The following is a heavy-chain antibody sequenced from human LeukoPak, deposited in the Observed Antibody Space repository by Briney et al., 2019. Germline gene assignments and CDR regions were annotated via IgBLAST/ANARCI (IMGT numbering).Heavy chain of an antibody. D-gene: IGHD3-16*01. J-gene: IGHJ4*02. CDR2: VYYSGST. CDR1: GASVSSGTSY. Sequence: KSSETLSLTCTVSGASVSSGTSYWTWIRQPPGKGLDWIGYVYYSGSTTYNRSLKSRVTISLDTSKNDFSLKLPSVTAADTAVYYCARRSVGGGERFDYWGQGILVTVSS. V-gene: IGHV4-61*03. CDR3: ARRSVGGGERFDY.